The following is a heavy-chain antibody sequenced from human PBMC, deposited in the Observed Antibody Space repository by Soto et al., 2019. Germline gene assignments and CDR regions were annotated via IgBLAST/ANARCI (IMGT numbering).Heavy chain of an antibody. V-gene: IGHV4-39*01. CDR3: ARHPERIAQIGWFDP. Sequence: TSETLCLTCTVSSGSISSTIYSWDWIRQPPGKGLEWIGSIFYSGSTYYNPSLKSRVTISVDTSKNQFSLTLTSVTAADTAVYYCARHPERIAQIGWFDPWGQGTLVTVS. D-gene: IGHD6-13*01. CDR2: IFYSGST. J-gene: IGHJ5*02. CDR1: SGSISSTIYS.